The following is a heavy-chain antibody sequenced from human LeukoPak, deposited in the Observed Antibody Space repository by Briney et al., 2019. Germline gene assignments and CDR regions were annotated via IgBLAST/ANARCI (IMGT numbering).Heavy chain of an antibody. V-gene: IGHV3-48*01. D-gene: IGHD4-17*01. Sequence: GGSLRLSCAASGFTFSNYNMNWVRQAPGKGLEWVSYISSSSSSIHYADSVKGRFTISRDNAKNSLYLQMSSLRAGDTAVYYCARSTTVTTGGLDYWGQGTLVTVSS. CDR1: GFTFSNYN. CDR3: ARSTTVTTGGLDY. CDR2: ISSSSSSI. J-gene: IGHJ4*02.